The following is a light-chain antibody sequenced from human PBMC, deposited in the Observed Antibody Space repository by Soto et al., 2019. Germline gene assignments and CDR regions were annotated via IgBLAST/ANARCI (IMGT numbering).Light chain of an antibody. J-gene: IGKJ1*01. CDR3: QQYNNWPRT. V-gene: IGKV3-15*01. Sequence: EIVMTQSPATLSVSPGERATLSCRASQSVSSNLAWYLQKPGQAPRLLIYDASTRATGIPARFSGSGSGTEFTLTICSLQSEDFAVYHCQQYNNWPRTFGQGTKVEIK. CDR2: DAS. CDR1: QSVSSN.